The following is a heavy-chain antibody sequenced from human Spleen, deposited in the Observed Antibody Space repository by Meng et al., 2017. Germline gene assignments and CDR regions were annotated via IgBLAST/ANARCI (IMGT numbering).Heavy chain of an antibody. J-gene: IGHJ5*02. D-gene: IGHD4-17*01. CDR2: INPKSGDT. V-gene: IGHV1-2*06. Sequence: GELGQSGAEVKKPGASVKVSCKASGYTFPDYWLHWVRRAPGQGLEWMGRINPKSGDTHYAQRFQGRVTMTGDTSISTAYMELSGLRSDDTAVYYCARGASYGDYGDIAWFDPWGQGTLVTVSS. CDR1: GYTFPDYW. CDR3: ARGASYGDYGDIAWFDP.